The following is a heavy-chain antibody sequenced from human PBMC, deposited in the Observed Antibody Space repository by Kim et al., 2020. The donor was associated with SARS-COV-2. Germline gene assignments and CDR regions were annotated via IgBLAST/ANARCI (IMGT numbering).Heavy chain of an antibody. CDR3: ARGVRLID. J-gene: IGHJ4*02. D-gene: IGHD4-17*01. CDR2: SGST. V-gene: IGHV4-34*01. Sequence: SGSTNYNPSLKSRVTISVDTSKNQFSLKLSSVTAADTAVYYCARGVRLIDWGQGTLVTVSS.